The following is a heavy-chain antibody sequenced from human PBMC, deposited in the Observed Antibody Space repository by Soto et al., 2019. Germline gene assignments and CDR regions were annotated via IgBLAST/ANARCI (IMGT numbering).Heavy chain of an antibody. CDR1: GESISSSSYY. CDR3: ARQRTTVVTQAYFDH. Sequence: PSETLSLTCIVSGESISSSSYYWGWIRQPPGKGLEWIGSIYYSGRTYYNPSFESRVTISIDTSKNQFSLKLSSVTATDTAVYYCARQRTTVVTQAYFDHWGQGALVTVSS. D-gene: IGHD2-21*02. J-gene: IGHJ4*02. CDR2: IYYSGRT. V-gene: IGHV4-39*01.